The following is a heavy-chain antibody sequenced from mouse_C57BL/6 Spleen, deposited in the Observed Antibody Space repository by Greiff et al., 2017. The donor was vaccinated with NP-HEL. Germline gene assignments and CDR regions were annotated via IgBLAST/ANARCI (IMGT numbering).Heavy chain of an antibody. D-gene: IGHD3-2*02. J-gene: IGHJ3*01. Sequence: QVQLQQPGAELVKPGASVEMSCKASGYTFTSYWITWVKQRPGQGLEWIGDIYPGSGSTNYNEKFKSKATLTVDTSSSTAYMQLSSLTSEDSAVYYCARGGQLRLPFAYWGQGTLVTVSA. CDR3: ARGGQLRLPFAY. CDR1: GYTFTSYW. V-gene: IGHV1-55*01. CDR2: IYPGSGST.